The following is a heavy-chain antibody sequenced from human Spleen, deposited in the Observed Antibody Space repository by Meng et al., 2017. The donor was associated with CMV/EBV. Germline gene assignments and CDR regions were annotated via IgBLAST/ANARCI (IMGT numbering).Heavy chain of an antibody. CDR1: AFTFSDYY. J-gene: IGHJ5*02. CDR3: ARGSLGFDP. Sequence: GESLKISCAASAFTFSDYYMSWIRQAPGRGLEWVSYIGNSGFTTYYADSVKGRFTISRDNAKNSLYLQMHSLRAEDTAVYYCARGSLGFDPWGQGTLVTVSS. CDR2: IGNSGFTT. V-gene: IGHV3-11*04.